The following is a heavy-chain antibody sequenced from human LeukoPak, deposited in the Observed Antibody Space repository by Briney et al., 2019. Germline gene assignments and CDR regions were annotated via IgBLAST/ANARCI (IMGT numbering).Heavy chain of an antibody. CDR3: ARDTRSGMDV. Sequence: SETLSLTCTVSGGSNSSGDYYWSWIRQPPGKGLEWIGYIYYSGSTYYNPSLKSRVTISVDTSKNQFSLKLSSVTAADTAVYYCARDTRSGMDVWGKGTTVTVSS. J-gene: IGHJ6*04. CDR1: GGSNSSGDYY. CDR2: IYYSGST. V-gene: IGHV4-30-4*01.